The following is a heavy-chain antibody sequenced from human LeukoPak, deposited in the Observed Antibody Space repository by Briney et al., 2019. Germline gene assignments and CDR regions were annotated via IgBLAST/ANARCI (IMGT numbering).Heavy chain of an antibody. CDR2: FDPEDGET. Sequence: ASVKVSCTVSGYTLTELSMHWVRQAPGKGLEWMGGFDPEDGETIYAQKFQGRVTMTEDTSTDTAYMELSSLRSEDTAVYYCATSGSGWPPNAFDIWGQGTMVTVSS. D-gene: IGHD6-19*01. V-gene: IGHV1-24*01. CDR3: ATSGSGWPPNAFDI. CDR1: GYTLTELS. J-gene: IGHJ3*02.